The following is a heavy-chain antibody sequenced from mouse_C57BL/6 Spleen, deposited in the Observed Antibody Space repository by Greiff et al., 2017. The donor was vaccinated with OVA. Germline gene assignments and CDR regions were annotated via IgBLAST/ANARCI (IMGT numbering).Heavy chain of an antibody. D-gene: IGHD2-4*01. Sequence: VKLMESGPGLVAPSQSLSITCTVSGFSLTSYAISWVRQPPGKGLEWLGVIWTGGGTTYNSALKSRLSISKDNSKSQVFLKMNSLQTDDTARYYCARGDDYDETFAYWGQGTLVTVSA. CDR3: ARGDDYDETFAY. V-gene: IGHV2-9-1*01. J-gene: IGHJ3*01. CDR2: IWTGGGT. CDR1: GFSLTSYA.